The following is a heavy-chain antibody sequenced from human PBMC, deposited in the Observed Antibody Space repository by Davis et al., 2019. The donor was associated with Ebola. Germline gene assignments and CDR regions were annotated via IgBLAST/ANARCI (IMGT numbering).Heavy chain of an antibody. D-gene: IGHD3-10*01. CDR2: INHSGST. CDR3: ARNRITMVRGVVYYYYGMDV. Sequence: SETLSLTCVVYGGSFSGYYWSWIRQPPGKGLEWIGEINHSGSTNYNPSLKSRVTISVDTSKNQFSLKLSSVTAADTAVYYCARNRITMVRGVVYYYYGMDVWGQGTTVTVSS. J-gene: IGHJ6*02. V-gene: IGHV4-34*01. CDR1: GGSFSGYY.